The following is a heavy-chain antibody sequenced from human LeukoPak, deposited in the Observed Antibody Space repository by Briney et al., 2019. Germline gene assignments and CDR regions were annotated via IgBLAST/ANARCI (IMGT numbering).Heavy chain of an antibody. J-gene: IGHJ6*04. CDR3: ARHPHRRLYCSSTSCYAYYYGMDV. CDR1: GYTFTSYG. V-gene: IGHV1-18*04. Sequence: ASVKVSCKASGYTFTSYGISWVRQAPGQGLEWMGWISAYNGNTNYAQKLQGRVTMTTDTSTSTAYMELRSLRSDDTAVYYCARHPHRRLYCSSTSCYAYYYGMDVWGKGTTVTVSS. CDR2: ISAYNGNT. D-gene: IGHD2-2*01.